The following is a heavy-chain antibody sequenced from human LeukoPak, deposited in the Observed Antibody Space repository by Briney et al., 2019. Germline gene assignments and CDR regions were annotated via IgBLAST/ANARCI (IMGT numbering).Heavy chain of an antibody. D-gene: IGHD3-22*01. CDR1: GGSISSGDYY. V-gene: IGHV4-30-4*01. Sequence: PSQTLSLTCTVSGGSISSGDYYWSWIRQPPGKGLEWIGYIYYSGSTYYNPSLKSRVTISVDTSKNQFSLKLSSVTAADTAVYYCARESDYYDSSGYYLNWGQGTLVTVSS. J-gene: IGHJ4*02. CDR2: IYYSGST. CDR3: ARESDYYDSSGYYLN.